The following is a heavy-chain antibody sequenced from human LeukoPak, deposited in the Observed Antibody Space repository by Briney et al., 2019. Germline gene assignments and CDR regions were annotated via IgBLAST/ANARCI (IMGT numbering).Heavy chain of an antibody. V-gene: IGHV4-34*01. CDR2: INHSGST. CDR3: ARGRGSSYLDCCYY. J-gene: IGHJ4*02. D-gene: IGHD2-21*02. Sequence: SETLSLTCAVYGGSFSGYYWSWIRQPPGKGLEWFGEINHSGSTNYNPSLKSPVTISVDASKNQFYLKLSSVTVADTAVYYCARGRGSSYLDCCYYCWEGRLLTVFS. CDR1: GGSFSGYY.